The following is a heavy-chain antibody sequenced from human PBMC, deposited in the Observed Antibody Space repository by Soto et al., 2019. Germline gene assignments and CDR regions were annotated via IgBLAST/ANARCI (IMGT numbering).Heavy chain of an antibody. CDR3: ARVIGGNTDNAFDI. D-gene: IGHD2-15*01. Sequence: EMQLVESGGGWVQPGGSLSLSCAASGSTFSWYWMSWVRQAPGKGLEWVANIKQDGSEKHYVDSVEDRFTIFRDNAKNSLYLQMNSLRAEDTGVYYCARVIGGNTDNAFDIWGQGTVVTVSS. V-gene: IGHV3-7*01. CDR2: IKQDGSEK. J-gene: IGHJ3*02. CDR1: GSTFSWYW.